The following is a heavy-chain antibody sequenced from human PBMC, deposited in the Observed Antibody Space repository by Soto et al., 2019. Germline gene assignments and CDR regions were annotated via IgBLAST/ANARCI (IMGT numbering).Heavy chain of an antibody. CDR1: GFTFSSYA. CDR2: ISGSGCST. J-gene: IGHJ4*02. CDR3: AKDSSNYGRIGQNDY. Sequence: GGSLRLSCAASGFTFSSYAMSWVRQAPGKGLEWVSAISGSGCSTYYADSVKGRFTISRDNSKNTLYLQMNSLRAEDTAVYYCAKDSSNYGRIGQNDYWGQGTLVTVSS. V-gene: IGHV3-23*01. D-gene: IGHD4-4*01.